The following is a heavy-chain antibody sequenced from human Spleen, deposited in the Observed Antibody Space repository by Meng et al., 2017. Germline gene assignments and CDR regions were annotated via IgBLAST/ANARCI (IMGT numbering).Heavy chain of an antibody. CDR3: ARGEWWPYGYRAPYFDY. D-gene: IGHD2-15*01. Sequence: AGSLTLSCAVSGFTFSSYAMHWVRQAPGKGLVWVAVISYDGSNKYYADSVKGRFTISRDKSKSMLYLQMDSLKAKDTAMYYCARGEWWPYGYRAPYFDYWGQGTLVTVSS. CDR2: ISYDGSNK. CDR1: GFTFSSYA. J-gene: IGHJ4*03. V-gene: IGHV3-30*01.